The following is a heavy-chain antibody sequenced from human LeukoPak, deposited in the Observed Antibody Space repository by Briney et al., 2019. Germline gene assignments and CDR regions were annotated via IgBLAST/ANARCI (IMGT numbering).Heavy chain of an antibody. D-gene: IGHD3-22*01. J-gene: IGHJ6*02. V-gene: IGHV1-69*04. CDR3: AFSSGSYYYYGMDV. Sequence: ASVKVSCKASGGTFSSYAISWVRQAPGQGLEWMGRIIPILGIANYAQKFQGRVTITADKSTSTAYMELSSLRSEDTAVYYCAFSSGSYYYYGMDVWGQGTTVTVSS. CDR1: GGTFSSYA. CDR2: IIPILGIA.